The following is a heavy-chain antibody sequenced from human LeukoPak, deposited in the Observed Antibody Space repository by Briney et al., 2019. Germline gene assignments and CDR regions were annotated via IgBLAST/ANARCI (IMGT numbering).Heavy chain of an antibody. J-gene: IGHJ4*02. Sequence: GGSLRLSCAASGFTFSDYYMSWIRQAPGKGLEWVAVISADGNNEHYADSAKGRFTLSRDNAKSTAYLQMNSLRSEDTAVYYCARNDPDSSEDWGQGTLVTVSS. D-gene: IGHD3-22*01. CDR1: GFTFSDYY. V-gene: IGHV3-30-3*01. CDR3: ARNDPDSSED. CDR2: ISADGNNE.